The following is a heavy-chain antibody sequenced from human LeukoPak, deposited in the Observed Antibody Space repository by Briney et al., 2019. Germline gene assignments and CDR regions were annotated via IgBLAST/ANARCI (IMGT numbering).Heavy chain of an antibody. CDR2: IWYDGSNK. Sequence: GGSLRLSCAASGFTFSSYGMHWVRQAPGKGLEWVAVIWYDGSNKYYADSVKGRFTTSRDNSKNTLYLQMNSLRAEDTAVYYCARAGGIQLWSQGYWGQGTLVTVSS. CDR3: ARAGGIQLWSQGY. D-gene: IGHD5-18*01. J-gene: IGHJ4*02. CDR1: GFTFSSYG. V-gene: IGHV3-33*01.